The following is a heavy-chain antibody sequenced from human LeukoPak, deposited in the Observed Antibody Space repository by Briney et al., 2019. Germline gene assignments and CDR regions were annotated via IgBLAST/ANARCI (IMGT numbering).Heavy chain of an antibody. CDR1: GYSFPNYW. CDR2: IYPSDSDT. J-gene: IGHJ5*02. V-gene: IGHV5-51*01. Sequence: GESLKISCKGSGYSFPNYWIGWVRQMPGKGLELMGIIYPSDSDTRYSPPFEGRVTISADRSITTAYLQWSSLKASDTAMYYCVGSQSYDFWSGSLNWFDPWGQGTLVTVSS. CDR3: VGSQSYDFWSGSLNWFDP. D-gene: IGHD3-3*01.